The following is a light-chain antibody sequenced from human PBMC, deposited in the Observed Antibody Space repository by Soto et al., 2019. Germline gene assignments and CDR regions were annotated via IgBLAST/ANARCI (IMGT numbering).Light chain of an antibody. Sequence: QSALTQPAYVSGSPGQSITISCTGTSSDVGGYNFVSWYQHHPGKAPKLIIYEVTTRPSGVSNRFSASKSGNTASLTISGLQAEDEADYYCSSYTNTSTLVGFGGGTKLTVL. J-gene: IGLJ2*01. CDR1: SSDVGGYNF. CDR2: EVT. V-gene: IGLV2-14*01. CDR3: SSYTNTSTLVG.